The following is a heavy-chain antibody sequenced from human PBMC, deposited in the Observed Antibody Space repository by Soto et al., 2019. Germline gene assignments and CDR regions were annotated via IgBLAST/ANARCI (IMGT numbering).Heavy chain of an antibody. J-gene: IGHJ5*02. CDR3: AREADILNWFDP. CDR1: GFPFDDYS. CDR2: ISWDGADT. D-gene: IGHD3-9*01. V-gene: IGHV3-43*01. Sequence: PGGSLRLSCAASGFPFDDYSMNWVRQVPGKGLEWVSLISWDGADTYYADSVKGRFTISRDNAKNSLYLQMNSLRAEDTAVYYCAREADILNWFDPWGQGTLVTVSS.